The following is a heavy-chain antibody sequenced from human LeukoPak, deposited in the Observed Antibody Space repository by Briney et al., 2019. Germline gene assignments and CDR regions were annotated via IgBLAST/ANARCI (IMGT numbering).Heavy chain of an antibody. J-gene: IGHJ4*02. CDR3: ARDVSYGSGMYYFDY. V-gene: IGHV4-59*01. Sequence: PSETLSLTYTVSGGSISSYYWSWIRQPPGKGLEWIGYIYYSGSTNYNPSLKSRVTISVDTSKNQFSLKLSSVTAADTAVYYCARDVSYGSGMYYFDYWGQGTLVTVSS. CDR1: GGSISSYY. D-gene: IGHD3-10*01. CDR2: IYYSGST.